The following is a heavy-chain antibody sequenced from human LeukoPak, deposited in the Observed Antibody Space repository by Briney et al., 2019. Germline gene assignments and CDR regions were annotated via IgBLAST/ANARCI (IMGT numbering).Heavy chain of an antibody. Sequence: SETLSLTCSVSGDSINNYYWSWIRQPPGKGLEWLGYIYYSGSTNYNPSLKSRATISIDKSKKWFSLRLTSVTAADTAVYYCARDGGYSWLDAFDIWGQGTMVTVSS. D-gene: IGHD1-26*01. CDR3: ARDGGYSWLDAFDI. V-gene: IGHV4-59*01. J-gene: IGHJ3*02. CDR2: IYYSGST. CDR1: GDSINNYY.